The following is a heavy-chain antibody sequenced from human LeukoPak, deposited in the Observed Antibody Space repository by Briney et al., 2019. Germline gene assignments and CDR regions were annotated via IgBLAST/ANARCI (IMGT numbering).Heavy chain of an antibody. Sequence: ASVKVSCKASGYTFTGYYMHWVRQAPGQGLEWMGWINPNSGDSNYAQNFQGRVTLTRDTSISTAYMELSRLRSDDTAVYYCARVKRDSSGYLFDYWGQGTLVTVSS. D-gene: IGHD3-22*01. J-gene: IGHJ4*02. CDR3: ARVKRDSSGYLFDY. CDR1: GYTFTGYY. CDR2: INPNSGDS. V-gene: IGHV1-2*02.